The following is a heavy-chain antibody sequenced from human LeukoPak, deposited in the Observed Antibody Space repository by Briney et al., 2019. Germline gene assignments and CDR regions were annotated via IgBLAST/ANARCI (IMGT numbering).Heavy chain of an antibody. CDR2: INWNGGST. J-gene: IGHJ4*02. CDR1: GFTFDDYG. D-gene: IGHD4-17*01. CDR3: ARATTVTTGGDY. Sequence: GGSLRLSCAASGFTFDDYGMSWVRQAPGKGLEWVSGINWNGGSTGYADSVKGRFTISRDNSENRLYLQMNSLRADDTAVYYCARATTVTTGGDYWGQGTLVTVSS. V-gene: IGHV3-20*04.